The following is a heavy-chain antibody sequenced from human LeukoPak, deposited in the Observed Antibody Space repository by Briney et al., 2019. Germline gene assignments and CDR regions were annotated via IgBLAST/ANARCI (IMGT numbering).Heavy chain of an antibody. CDR1: GFTFSSYW. J-gene: IGHJ5*02. CDR3: AKDGYYDFWSGYYS. V-gene: IGHV3-23*01. CDR2: ISGSGGST. D-gene: IGHD3-3*01. Sequence: GGSLRLSCAASGFTFSSYWMSWVRQAPGKGLEWVSAISGSGGSTYYADSVKGRFTISRDNSKNTLYLQMNSLRAEDTAVYYCAKDGYYDFWSGYYSWGQGTLVTVSS.